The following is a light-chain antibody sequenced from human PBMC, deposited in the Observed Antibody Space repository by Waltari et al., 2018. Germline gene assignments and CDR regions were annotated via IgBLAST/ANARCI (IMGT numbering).Light chain of an antibody. V-gene: IGKV3-20*01. Sequence: VLTHSPGTLSLSPGERDTLSCRASQSLTKKYLAWYQQKPGQAPRLLIYGASSRAAGVPDRFSGSGSGTDFTLTISRLEPEDFAVYYCQQYGSSIMYTFGQGTKLEIK. J-gene: IGKJ2*01. CDR1: QSLTKKY. CDR2: GAS. CDR3: QQYGSSIMYT.